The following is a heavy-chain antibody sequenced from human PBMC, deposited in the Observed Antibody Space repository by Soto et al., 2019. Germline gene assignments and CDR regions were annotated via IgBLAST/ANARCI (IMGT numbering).Heavy chain of an antibody. D-gene: IGHD2-21*01. CDR1: GGSISSGGYY. V-gene: IGHV4-31*03. Sequence: TLSLTCTVSGGSISSGGYYWSWIRQHPGKGLEWIGYIYYSGSTYYNPSLKSRVTISVDTSKNQFSLKLSSVTAADTAVYYCARLVVVAPVANVWGQGALVTVSS. CDR2: IYYSGST. J-gene: IGHJ4*02. CDR3: ARLVVVAPVANV.